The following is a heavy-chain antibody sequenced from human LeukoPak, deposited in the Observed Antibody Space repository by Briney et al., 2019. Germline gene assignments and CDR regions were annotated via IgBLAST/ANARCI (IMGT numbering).Heavy chain of an antibody. J-gene: IGHJ3*02. CDR1: GYTFPNYG. Sequence: ASVKVSCKASGYTFPNYGVTWVRQAPGQGLEWMGWISPYNGNTNYAQKLQGRVTMTTDTSTSTAYMELRSLRSDDTAVYYCARGSASIAVAGTSDAFDIWGQGTMVTVSS. CDR3: ARGSASIAVAGTSDAFDI. D-gene: IGHD6-19*01. CDR2: ISPYNGNT. V-gene: IGHV1-18*01.